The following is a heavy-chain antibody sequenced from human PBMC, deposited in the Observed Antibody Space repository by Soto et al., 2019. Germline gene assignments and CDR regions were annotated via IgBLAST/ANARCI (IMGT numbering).Heavy chain of an antibody. CDR3: AGTSSSCLFTQCGYYMDV. V-gene: IGHV4-39*01. CDR1: GGSISSSSYY. D-gene: IGHD6-13*01. CDR2: IYYSGST. Sequence: SETLSLTCTVSGGSISSSSYYWGWIRQPPGKGLEWIGSIYYSGSTYYNPSLKSRVTISVDTSKNQFSLKLSSVTAADTAVYYCAGTSSSCLFTQCGYYMDVWGKGTTVTVSS. J-gene: IGHJ6*03.